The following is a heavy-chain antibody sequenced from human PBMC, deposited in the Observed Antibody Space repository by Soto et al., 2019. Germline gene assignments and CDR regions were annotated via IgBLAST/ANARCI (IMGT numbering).Heavy chain of an antibody. Sequence: PSETLSLTCAVSGGSISSGGYSWSWIRQPPGKGLEWSGYIYHSGSTYYNPSLKSRVTISVDTSKNQFSLKLSSVTAADTAVYYCASGSSYSSSWYRNPNWFDPWGQGTLVTVSS. J-gene: IGHJ5*02. V-gene: IGHV4-30-2*05. CDR3: ASGSSYSSSWYRNPNWFDP. CDR2: IYHSGST. CDR1: GGSISSGGYS. D-gene: IGHD6-13*01.